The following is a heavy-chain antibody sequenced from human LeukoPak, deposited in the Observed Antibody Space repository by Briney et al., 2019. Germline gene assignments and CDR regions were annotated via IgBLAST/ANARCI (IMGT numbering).Heavy chain of an antibody. D-gene: IGHD4-17*01. CDR3: ARVADADYGDYYFDY. CDR1: GGSFSGYY. Sequence: PSETLSLICAVYGGSFSGYYWSWIRQPPGKGLEWIGEINHSGSTNYNPSLKSRVTISVDTSKNQFSLKLSSVTAADTAVYYCARVADADYGDYYFDYWGQGTLVTVSS. CDR2: INHSGST. V-gene: IGHV4-34*01. J-gene: IGHJ4*02.